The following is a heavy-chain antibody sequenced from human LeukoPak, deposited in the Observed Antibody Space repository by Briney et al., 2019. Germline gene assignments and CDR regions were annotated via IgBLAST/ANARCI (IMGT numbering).Heavy chain of an antibody. V-gene: IGHV4-59*08. D-gene: IGHD3-22*01. CDR3: ARHFTYYYDRSGYPRDAFDI. Sequence: SETLSLTCTVSGGSISGYYWSWIRQSPGKGPVWIGYMYYSGSTNYNPSLESRITISIDMSNNQFSLTLSSVTAADTALYYCARHFTYYYDRSGYPRDAFDIWGQGTMVTVSS. CDR2: MYYSGST. CDR1: GGSISGYY. J-gene: IGHJ3*02.